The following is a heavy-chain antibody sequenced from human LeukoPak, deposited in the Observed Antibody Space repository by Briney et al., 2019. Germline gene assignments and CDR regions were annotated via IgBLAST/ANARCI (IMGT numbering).Heavy chain of an antibody. J-gene: IGHJ4*02. CDR2: IYPGDSDT. D-gene: IGHD1-26*01. CDR3: ARHSGTYPVDY. CDR1: GSIFTSYW. Sequence: GASLQISCKGSGSIFTSYWIGWVRPLPGKGLEWMGIIYPGDSDTRYSPSFQGQVTISADKSISTAYLQWSSLKASDTAMYYCARHSGTYPVDYWGQGTLVTVSA. V-gene: IGHV5-51*01.